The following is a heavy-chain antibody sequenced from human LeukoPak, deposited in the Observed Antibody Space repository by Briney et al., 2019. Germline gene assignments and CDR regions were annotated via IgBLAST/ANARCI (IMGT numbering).Heavy chain of an antibody. CDR3: ARGYTMRDLPVDTAWFDP. CDR2: ISSSGSTI. D-gene: IGHD3-16*02. J-gene: IGHJ5*02. CDR1: GFTFSDYY. V-gene: IGHV3-11*01. Sequence: GGSLRLSCAASGFTFSDYYMSWIRQAPGKGLEWVSYISSSGSTIYYADSVKGRFTMSRDNAKNSLYLQMNSLRAEDTAVYYCARGYTMRDLPVDTAWFDPWGQGTLVTVSP.